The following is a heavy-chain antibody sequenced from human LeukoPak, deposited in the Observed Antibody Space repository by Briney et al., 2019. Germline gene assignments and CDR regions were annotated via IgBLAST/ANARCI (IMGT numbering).Heavy chain of an antibody. CDR2: ISGSGGST. CDR3: AKEGKTRNWNYYQAKSVY. Sequence: GGSLRLSCAASGFTFSNSAMTWVRQTPGKGLEWVSAISGSGGSTYYAGSVKGRFTISRDNSKNTLSLRMNSLRAEDTAVYYCAKEGKTRNWNYYQAKSVYWGQGTLVTVSS. CDR1: GFTFSNSA. V-gene: IGHV3-23*01. J-gene: IGHJ4*02. D-gene: IGHD1-7*01.